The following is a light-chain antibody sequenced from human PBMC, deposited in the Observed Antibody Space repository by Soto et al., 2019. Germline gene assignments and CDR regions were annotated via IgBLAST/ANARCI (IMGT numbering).Light chain of an antibody. CDR2: DAS. Sequence: EIVLTQSPATLSLSPGDRATLSCRASQSVSSYLAWYQQKPGQAPTLLIYDASNRATGIPARFSGSGSGTDFTPPISSLEPEDFAVYYCQQRSNWPRSITFGQGTRLEIK. V-gene: IGKV3-11*01. J-gene: IGKJ5*01. CDR3: QQRSNWPRSIT. CDR1: QSVSSY.